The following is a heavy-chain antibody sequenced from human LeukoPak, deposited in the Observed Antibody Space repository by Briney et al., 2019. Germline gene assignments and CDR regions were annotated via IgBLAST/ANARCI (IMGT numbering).Heavy chain of an antibody. CDR2: MSSGGTYL. J-gene: IGHJ4*02. CDR3: ARDRPTGASRLFVVQ. V-gene: IGHV3-21*04. CDR1: GFTFSSYA. Sequence: GGSLRLSCTASGFTFSSYAMTWVRQAPGKGLEWVLSMSSGGTYLYYADSVRGRFTISRDNAKNSLYLVMKSLRAEDTATYFCARDRPTGASRLFVVQWGQGTLVSVSS. D-gene: IGHD2-15*01.